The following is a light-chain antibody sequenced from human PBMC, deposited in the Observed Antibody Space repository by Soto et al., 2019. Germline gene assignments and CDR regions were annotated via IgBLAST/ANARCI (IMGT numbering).Light chain of an antibody. J-gene: IGKJ4*01. CDR2: LGS. V-gene: IGKV2-28*01. CDR3: MQTLHTPLT. CDR1: QSLLHSNGYTY. Sequence: DIVKTQSPLSLPVTPGEPASISCRSSQSLLHSNGYTYLDWYLKKPGQSPQLLIYLGSNRASWVPDRFSGSGSGRNFTLKISRVEAADVVVYYCMQTLHTPLTFGGGTKVEIK.